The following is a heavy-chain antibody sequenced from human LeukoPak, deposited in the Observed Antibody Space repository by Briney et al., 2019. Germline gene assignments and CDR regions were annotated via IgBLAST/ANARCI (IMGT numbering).Heavy chain of an antibody. CDR3: ARQHQCSGGSCYGYYYHYMDV. CDR2: IYYSGST. Sequence: SGTLSLTCTVSGGSISSSYYNWGWIRQPPGKGMEWIGTIYYSGSTYYNPSLERRVTTCVDTSKNQFSLKLSYVTAADTAVYYDARQHQCSGGSCYGYYYHYMDVWGKGTTVTVSS. CDR1: GGSISSSYYN. D-gene: IGHD2-15*01. V-gene: IGHV4-39*01. J-gene: IGHJ6*03.